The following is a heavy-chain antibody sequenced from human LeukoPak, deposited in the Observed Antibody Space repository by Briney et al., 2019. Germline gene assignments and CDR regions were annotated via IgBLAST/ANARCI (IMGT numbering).Heavy chain of an antibody. J-gene: IGHJ4*02. CDR2: IIDSGRST. V-gene: IGHV3-23*01. CDR1: GFTFSNAW. CDR3: ARDNVAAAEDY. D-gene: IGHD2-15*01. Sequence: PGGSLRLSRAASGFTFSNAWMSWVRQAPGKGPEWVSAIIDSGRSTYYADSVKGRFAISRDNSKNTLYLKMNRLTAEDMAVYYCARDNVAAAEDYWGQGTLVTVSS.